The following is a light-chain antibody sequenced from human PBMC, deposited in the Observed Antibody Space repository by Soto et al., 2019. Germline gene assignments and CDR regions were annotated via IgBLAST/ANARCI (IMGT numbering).Light chain of an antibody. J-gene: IGLJ1*01. V-gene: IGLV3-1*01. CDR1: KLGDKY. Sequence: SYELTQPPSVSVSPGQTASITCSGDKLGDKYVSWYQQKPGQSPVLVIYQDTKRPSGIPERFSGSNSGNTATLTISGTQAMDEADYYCQAWDSSTEVFGTGTKLTVL. CDR3: QAWDSSTEV. CDR2: QDT.